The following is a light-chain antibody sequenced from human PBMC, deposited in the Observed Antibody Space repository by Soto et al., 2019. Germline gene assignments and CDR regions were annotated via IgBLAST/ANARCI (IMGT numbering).Light chain of an antibody. CDR2: GAS. V-gene: IGKV3D-15*01. CDR3: KQYDKWPLT. CDR1: HSVDSN. J-gene: IGKJ4*01. Sequence: EIEMTQSPATLSVSPGAGATLSCRASHSVDSNLAWYQQKPGQAPRLLIYGASTRPTGIPARFSGTVSGADFTINISSLQSEDCEVYDGKQYDKWPLTFGGGTKVEI.